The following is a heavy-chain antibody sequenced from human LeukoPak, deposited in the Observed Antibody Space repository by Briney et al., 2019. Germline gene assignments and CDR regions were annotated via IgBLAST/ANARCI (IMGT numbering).Heavy chain of an antibody. V-gene: IGHV1-18*01. CDR2: ISAYNGNT. Sequence: ASVKVSCKASGYTFTSYGISWVRQAPGQGLEWMGWISAYNGNTNYAQKLQGRVTMTTDTSTSTAYMELRSLGSDDTAVYYCARDLRYSSSWYRVFDYWGQGTLVTVSS. J-gene: IGHJ4*02. CDR3: ARDLRYSSSWYRVFDY. D-gene: IGHD6-13*01. CDR1: GYTFTSYG.